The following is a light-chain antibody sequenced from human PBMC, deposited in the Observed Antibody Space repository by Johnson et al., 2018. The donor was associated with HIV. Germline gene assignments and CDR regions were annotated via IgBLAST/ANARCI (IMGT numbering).Light chain of an antibody. CDR2: ENN. CDR3: GTWDTSRRAYV. CDR1: SSNIGNNY. Sequence: QSVLTQSPSVSAAPGQKVTISCSGSSSNIGNNYVSWYQQLPGTAPKLLIYENNKRPSGVPDRFSGPKSGTAATLGITGLQTGDEADYYCGTWDTSRRAYVFGSGTKVTVL. V-gene: IGLV1-51*02. J-gene: IGLJ1*01.